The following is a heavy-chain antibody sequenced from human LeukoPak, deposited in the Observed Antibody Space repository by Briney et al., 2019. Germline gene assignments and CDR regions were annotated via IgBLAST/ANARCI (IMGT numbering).Heavy chain of an antibody. D-gene: IGHD5/OR15-5a*01. Sequence: ASVKLSCTASGYSFTGDYMHWVRQAPGQGLEWMGWIKPNSGGTNSTQKFQGRVTMTRETSSRRAYMEVSRVRSDDAAVYYCAREYRVYEFDYGGQGTLVIVP. CDR2: IKPNSGGT. J-gene: IGHJ4*02. CDR3: AREYRVYEFDY. V-gene: IGHV1-2*02. CDR1: GYSFTGDY.